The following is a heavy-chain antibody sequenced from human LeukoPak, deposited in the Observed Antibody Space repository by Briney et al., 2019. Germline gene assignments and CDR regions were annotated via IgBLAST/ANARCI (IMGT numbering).Heavy chain of an antibody. CDR3: ARAGSRVVDWSKEQQLAITFDY. J-gene: IGHJ4*02. Sequence: SGTLSLTCTVSGCSLSSYYWSWIRQPPGKGLEWVGDIYYSGSTNYNPSLKSRVTISVDTSKNQFSLKLSSVSAADTAVYYCARAGSRVVDWSKEQQLAITFDYWGQGTLVTVSS. CDR2: IYYSGST. V-gene: IGHV4-59*08. D-gene: IGHD6-13*01. CDR1: GCSLSSYY.